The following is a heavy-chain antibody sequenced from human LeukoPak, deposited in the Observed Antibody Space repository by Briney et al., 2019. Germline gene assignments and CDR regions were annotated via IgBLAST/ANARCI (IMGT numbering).Heavy chain of an antibody. V-gene: IGHV1-2*02. D-gene: IGHD3-22*01. CDR2: INPNSGGT. CDR3: ASAPGGSGLLRN. Sequence: ASVKVSCKASGYNFTGYYMHWVRQAPGQGLEWMGWINPNSGGTNYAQKFQGRVTMTRDTSISTAYMELSRLRSDDTAVYYCASAPGGSGLLRNWGQGTLVTVSS. J-gene: IGHJ4*02. CDR1: GYNFTGYY.